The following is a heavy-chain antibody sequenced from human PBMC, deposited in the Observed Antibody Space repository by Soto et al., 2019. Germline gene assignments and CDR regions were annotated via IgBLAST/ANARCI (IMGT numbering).Heavy chain of an antibody. D-gene: IGHD2-21*02. CDR3: ARQRTTVVTQAYFDY. Sequence: PSETLSLTCIVSGESISSSSYYWGWIRHPPGKGLECIGSIYHSGRTYYNPSLKSRVSISIDTSKNQFSLKLSSVTAADTALYYCARQRTTVVTQAYFDYWGQGALVTVSS. CDR1: GESISSSSYY. CDR2: IYHSGRT. J-gene: IGHJ4*02. V-gene: IGHV4-39*01.